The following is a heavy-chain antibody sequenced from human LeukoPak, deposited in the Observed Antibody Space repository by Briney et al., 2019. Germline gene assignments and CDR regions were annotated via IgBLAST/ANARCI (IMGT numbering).Heavy chain of an antibody. CDR2: IYSGGST. CDR1: GFTVSNNY. Sequence: PGGSLRLSCAASGFTVSNNYMSWVRQAPGKGLEWVSVIYSGGSTYYADSVKGRFTISRDNSKNTLYLQMNSLRAEDTAVYYCARETRGVIAAGIDYWGQGTLVTVSS. V-gene: IGHV3-66*01. CDR3: ARETRGVIAAGIDY. D-gene: IGHD6-13*01. J-gene: IGHJ4*02.